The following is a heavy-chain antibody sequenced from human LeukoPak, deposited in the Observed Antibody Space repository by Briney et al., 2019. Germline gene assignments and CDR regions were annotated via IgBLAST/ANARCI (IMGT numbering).Heavy chain of an antibody. D-gene: IGHD3-10*01. V-gene: IGHV1-46*01. CDR1: GYTFTSYY. J-gene: IGHJ6*02. CDR2: INPSGGST. Sequence: ASVKVSCKASGYTFTSYYMHWVRQAPGQGLEWMGIINPSGGSTSYAQKFQGRVTMTRDTSTSTVYMELSSLRSEDTAVYYCARDYYGSGVGFYYGMDVWGQGTTVTVS. CDR3: ARDYYGSGVGFYYGMDV.